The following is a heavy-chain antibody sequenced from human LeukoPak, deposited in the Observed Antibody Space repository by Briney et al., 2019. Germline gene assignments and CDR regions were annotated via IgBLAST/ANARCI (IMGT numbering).Heavy chain of an antibody. CDR3: ARVLSSSWYEDY. D-gene: IGHD6-13*01. CDR1: GGSVSSGSHY. V-gene: IGHV4-61*01. J-gene: IGHJ4*02. CDR2: IYYSGST. Sequence: KASETLSLTCTVYGGSVSSGSHYWSWIRQPPGKGLEWIGYIYYSGSTNYNPSLKSRVTISVDTSKNQFSLKLSSVTAADTAVYYCARVLSSSWYEDYWGQGTLVTVSS.